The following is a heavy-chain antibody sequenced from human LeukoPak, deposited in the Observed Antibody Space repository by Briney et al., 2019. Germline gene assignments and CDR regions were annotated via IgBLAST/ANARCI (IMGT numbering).Heavy chain of an antibody. D-gene: IGHD1-1*01. V-gene: IGHV3-15*01. Sequence: GGSLRLSCVAPELYFLNPWMSWVPQTPGQAPEWIGRMKSHVDGGTTDYAAPVQGRFTISRDDSVNTVYLQMNSLKTEDTGVYYCVHLAKPDDWGQGTLVTVSS. CDR2: MKSHVDGGTT. J-gene: IGHJ4*02. CDR3: VHLAKPDD. CDR1: ELYFLNPW.